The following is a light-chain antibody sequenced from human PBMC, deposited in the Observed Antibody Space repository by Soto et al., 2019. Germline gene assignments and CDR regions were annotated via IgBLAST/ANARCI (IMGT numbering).Light chain of an antibody. CDR3: QQYTSYSLA. Sequence: DIQMTQSPSTLSSSVGDRVTITCRASQSISHFLAWYQQKPGKVPKLLIYDASNLGSGVPSRFSGSGYGTDFTLTISGLQPDDFTTYYCQQYTSYSLAFGQGTKVDLK. J-gene: IGKJ1*01. V-gene: IGKV1-5*01. CDR1: QSISHF. CDR2: DAS.